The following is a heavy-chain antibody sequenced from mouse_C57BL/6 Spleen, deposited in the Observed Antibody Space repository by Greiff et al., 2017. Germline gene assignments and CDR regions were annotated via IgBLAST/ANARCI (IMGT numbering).Heavy chain of an antibody. CDR2: ISSGGDYI. D-gene: IGHD4-1*01. CDR3: TRAAWDYYFDY. J-gene: IGHJ2*01. Sequence: EVKVEESGEGLVKPGGSLKLSCAASGFTFSSYAMSWVRQTPEKRLEWVAYISSGGDYIYYADTVKGRFTISSDNARNTLYLQMSSLKSEDTAMYYCTRAAWDYYFDYWGQGTTLTVSS. V-gene: IGHV5-9-1*02. CDR1: GFTFSSYA.